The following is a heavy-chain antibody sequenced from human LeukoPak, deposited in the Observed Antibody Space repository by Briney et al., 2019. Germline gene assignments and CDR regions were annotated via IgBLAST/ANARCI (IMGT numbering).Heavy chain of an antibody. V-gene: IGHV3-23*01. CDR1: GCTFSSYA. Sequence: GGSLRLSCAASGCTFSSYAMSWVRQAPRKGLEWVSSITTSGDNTYYADSVKGRFTISRGNSKNTLCLQMNSLRAEDTAVYYCAKRGAYDNRYFDYWGQGTLVTVSS. J-gene: IGHJ4*02. D-gene: IGHD3-22*01. CDR2: ITTSGDNT. CDR3: AKRGAYDNRYFDY.